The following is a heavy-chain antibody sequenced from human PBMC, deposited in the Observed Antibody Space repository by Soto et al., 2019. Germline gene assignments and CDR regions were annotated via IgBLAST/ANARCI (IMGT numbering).Heavy chain of an antibody. CDR1: GFSLSTSGES. V-gene: IGHV2-5*01. Sequence: VSGPTLVNPTHTVTLTCTFSGFSLSTSGESVGWIRQPPGKALEWLAFIYWNDDKRERPSLKSRLTITKPNSKNQLLLTMTDMAPSHTPPYYCANIVGSPGSFHYWRQGTLVAVSS. CDR2: IYWNDDK. J-gene: IGHJ4*02. D-gene: IGHD6-25*01. CDR3: ANIVGSPGSFHY.